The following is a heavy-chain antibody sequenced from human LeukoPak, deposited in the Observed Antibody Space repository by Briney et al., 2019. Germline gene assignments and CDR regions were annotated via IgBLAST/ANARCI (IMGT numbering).Heavy chain of an antibody. CDR2: INHSGST. D-gene: IGHD3-22*01. V-gene: IGHV4-34*01. CDR1: GGSFSGYY. CDR3: ARHYDSSGYRTDTFDY. J-gene: IGHJ4*02. Sequence: PSETLSLTCAVYGGSFSGYYWSWIRQPPGKGLEWIGEINHSGSTNYNPSLKSRVTISVDTSKNQFSLKLSSVTAADTAVYYCARHYDSSGYRTDTFDYWGQGTLVTVSS.